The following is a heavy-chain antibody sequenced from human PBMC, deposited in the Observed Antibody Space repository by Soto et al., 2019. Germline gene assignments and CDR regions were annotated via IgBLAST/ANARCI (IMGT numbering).Heavy chain of an antibody. CDR1: GFTFSSYA. Sequence: GSLRLAGSASGFTFSSYAMHWVRQAPGKGLEWVAVISYDGSNKYYADSVKGRFTISRDNYKNTLYLQMNSLRAEDKAVYYCASEDIAAAVWGQGTMVTV. CDR3: ASEDIAAAV. J-gene: IGHJ3*01. D-gene: IGHD6-13*01. CDR2: ISYDGSNK. V-gene: IGHV3-30-3*01.